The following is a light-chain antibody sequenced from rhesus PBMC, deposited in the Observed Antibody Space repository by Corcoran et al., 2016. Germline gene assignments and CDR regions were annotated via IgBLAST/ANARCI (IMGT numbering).Light chain of an antibody. J-gene: IGKJ1*01. CDR3: QQGYNPPPT. CDR1: QGISSW. V-gene: IGKV1-18*01. CDR2: AAS. Sequence: DLQMTQSPSSLSASVGDTVTITCRASQGISSWLAWYQQKPGKAPKLLIYAASSLQSGVPSRVSGSGYGTGYTLTISSLQPEYFATYDCQQGYNPPPTFGQGTKVEIK.